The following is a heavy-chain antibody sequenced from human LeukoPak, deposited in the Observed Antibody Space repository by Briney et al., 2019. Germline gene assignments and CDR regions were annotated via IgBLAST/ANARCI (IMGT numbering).Heavy chain of an antibody. CDR1: GFTFDDYA. D-gene: IGHD6-13*01. CDR3: ARDDPGAYSSSWYADY. Sequence: PGRSLRFSCAASGFTFDDYAMHWVRQAPGKGLEWVSGISWNSGSIGYADSVKGRFTISRDNAKNSLYLQMNSLRAEDTAVYYCARDDPGAYSSSWYADYWGQGTLVTVSS. J-gene: IGHJ4*02. CDR2: ISWNSGSI. V-gene: IGHV3-9*01.